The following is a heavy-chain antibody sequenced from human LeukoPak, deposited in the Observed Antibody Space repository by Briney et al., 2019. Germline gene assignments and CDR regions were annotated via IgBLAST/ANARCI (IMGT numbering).Heavy chain of an antibody. CDR1: GVSFSTYY. D-gene: IGHD2-2*01. CDR3: ASQLYGSDY. V-gene: IGHV4-34*01. J-gene: IGHJ4*02. Sequence: PSETLSLTCDVSGVSFSTYYWSWIRQSPEKGLEWIGEVNHSGYTNYNPSLKGRVTISVDTSKNQFSLKLSSVTAADTAVYYCASQLYGSDYWGQGTLVTVSS. CDR2: VNHSGYT.